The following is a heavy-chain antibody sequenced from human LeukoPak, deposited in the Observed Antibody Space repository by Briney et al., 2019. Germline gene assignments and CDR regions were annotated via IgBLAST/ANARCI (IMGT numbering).Heavy chain of an antibody. J-gene: IGHJ4*02. V-gene: IGHV3-53*01. CDR3: ARAGYSSTCLDY. Sequence: GGSLRLSCAASGFTVSSSYMYWVRQAPGRGLEWVSVIYSGGSTYYADSVKGRFTISRDNAKNSLYLQMNSLRAEDTAVYYCARAGYSSTCLDYWGQGTLVTVSS. CDR2: IYSGGST. D-gene: IGHD6-13*01. CDR1: GFTVSSSY.